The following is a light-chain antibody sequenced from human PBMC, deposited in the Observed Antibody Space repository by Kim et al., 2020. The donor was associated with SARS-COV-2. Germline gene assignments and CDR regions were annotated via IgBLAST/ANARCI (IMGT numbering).Light chain of an antibody. V-gene: IGKV1-16*01. CDR2: GTS. J-gene: IGKJ5*01. Sequence: DIQMTQSPSSLSASVGDRVTITCRASQGIGYYLAWLQQKPGKAPKSLIYGTSNLQSGVPSRFSGSGSGTDFTLTIISLQPEDFATYYCQQHKSYPFTFGHGTRLEIK. CDR1: QGIGYY. CDR3: QQHKSYPFT.